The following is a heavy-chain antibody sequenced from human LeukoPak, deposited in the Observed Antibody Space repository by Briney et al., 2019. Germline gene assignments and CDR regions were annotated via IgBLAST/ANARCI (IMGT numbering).Heavy chain of an antibody. J-gene: IGHJ4*02. CDR3: AKDDVEGPMTTATTLDY. CDR2: ISYDGSNK. D-gene: IGHD4-17*01. Sequence: PGGSLRLSCAASGFTFSSYGMHWVRQAPGKGLEWVAVISYDGSNKYYADSVKGRFTISRDNSKNTLYLQMNSLRAEDTAVYYCAKDDVEGPMTTATTLDYWGQGTLVTVSS. CDR1: GFTFSSYG. V-gene: IGHV3-30*18.